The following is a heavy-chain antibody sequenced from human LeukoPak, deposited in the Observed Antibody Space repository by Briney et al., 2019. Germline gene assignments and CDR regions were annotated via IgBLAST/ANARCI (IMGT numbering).Heavy chain of an antibody. CDR3: ARGWSGWYLFDN. D-gene: IGHD6-19*01. CDR1: GFAFSSYA. J-gene: IGHJ4*02. Sequence: PGRSLRLSCAASGFAFSSYAMSWVRQAPGKGLEWVSVISGSGGTTHYADSVKGRFSISRDNSRNTLYLATNSLRAEDTAVYYCARGWSGWYLFDNWGQGTLVTVSS. CDR2: ISGSGGTT. V-gene: IGHV3-23*01.